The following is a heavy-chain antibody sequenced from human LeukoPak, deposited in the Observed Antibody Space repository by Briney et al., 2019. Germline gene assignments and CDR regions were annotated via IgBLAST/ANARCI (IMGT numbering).Heavy chain of an antibody. CDR3: ARDFDWGPDY. CDR1: GFTFTDHY. D-gene: IGHD3-16*01. Sequence: ASLKVSCKAFGFTFTDHYMHWVRQVPGQGLEWMGWINGKSGVTFYAQQFQDRITVTRDTSISTMYLELNRLTSADTAIYYCARDFDWGPDYWGPGTLVAVSS. J-gene: IGHJ4*02. V-gene: IGHV1-2*02. CDR2: INGKSGVT.